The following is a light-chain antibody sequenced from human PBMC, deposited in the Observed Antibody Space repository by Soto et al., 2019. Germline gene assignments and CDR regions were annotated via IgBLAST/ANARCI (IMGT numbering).Light chain of an antibody. J-gene: IGKJ4*01. CDR1: QSISSW. CDR3: QQYKSYPLT. CDR2: KAS. Sequence: IQMTQSPSTLSASVGDRVTITCRASQSISSWLAWYQQKPGKAPKLLIYKASSLESGVPSRLSGSGSGTEFTLAISSLQADDFATYYCQQYKSYPLTFGGGTKVDIX. V-gene: IGKV1-5*03.